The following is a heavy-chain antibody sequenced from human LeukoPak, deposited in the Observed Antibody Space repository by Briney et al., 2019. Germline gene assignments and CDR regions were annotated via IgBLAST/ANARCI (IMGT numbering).Heavy chain of an antibody. Sequence: GGSLRLSCAASGFTLSTYGMHWVRQAPGKGLEWVAFIRYDGSNNYYADSLKGRFTISRDNSKNTLYLQMNSLRAEDTAVYYCAKDEGVYCSGGSCYSFHYWGQGTLVTVSS. J-gene: IGHJ4*02. CDR1: GFTLSTYG. CDR3: AKDEGVYCSGGSCYSFHY. CDR2: IRYDGSNN. V-gene: IGHV3-30*02. D-gene: IGHD2-15*01.